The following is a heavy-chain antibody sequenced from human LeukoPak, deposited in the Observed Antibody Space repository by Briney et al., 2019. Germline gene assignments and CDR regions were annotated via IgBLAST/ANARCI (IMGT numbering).Heavy chain of an antibody. Sequence: GGSLRLSCATSGFTFSSYPMSWVRQAPGRGLEWVSVISGNSGATYYADSVKGRFTISRDNSKNTLYLQMNSLRAEDTAVYYCARDYHGYSGYDYWGQGTLVTVSS. CDR3: ARDYHGYSGYDY. V-gene: IGHV3-23*01. CDR2: ISGNSGAT. D-gene: IGHD5-12*01. CDR1: GFTFSSYP. J-gene: IGHJ4*02.